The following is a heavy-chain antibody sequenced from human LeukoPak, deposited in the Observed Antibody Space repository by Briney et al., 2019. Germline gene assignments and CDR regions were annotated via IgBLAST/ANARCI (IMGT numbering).Heavy chain of an antibody. CDR1: GYTLTSYY. V-gene: IGHV1-46*01. J-gene: IGHJ4*02. D-gene: IGHD1-26*01. CDR3: ARALVGATHFDY. Sequence: ASVKVSCKASGYTLTSYYMHRVLQAPGQGLEWMGIINPSGGSTSYAQKFQGRVTMTRDMSTSTVYMELSSLRSEDTAVYYCARALVGATHFDYWGQGTLVTVSS. CDR2: INPSGGST.